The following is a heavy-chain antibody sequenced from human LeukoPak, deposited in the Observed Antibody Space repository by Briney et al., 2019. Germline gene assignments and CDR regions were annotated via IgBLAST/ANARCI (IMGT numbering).Heavy chain of an antibody. D-gene: IGHD3-10*01. V-gene: IGHV5-51*01. J-gene: IGHJ4*02. Sequence: GESLKISCKGSGYSFTSYLIGWVRQMPGKGLEWMGIIYPGDSDTRYSPSFQGQVTISADKSISTAYLQWSSLKASDTAMYYCARHGGRMVRGVTPALDYWGQGTLVTVSS. CDR2: IYPGDSDT. CDR1: GYSFTSYL. CDR3: ARHGGRMVRGVTPALDY.